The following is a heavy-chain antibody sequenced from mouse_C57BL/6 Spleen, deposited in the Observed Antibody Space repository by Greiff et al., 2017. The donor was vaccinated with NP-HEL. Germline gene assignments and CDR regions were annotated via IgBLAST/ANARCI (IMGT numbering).Heavy chain of an antibody. CDR2: INPNYGTT. CDR1: GYSFTDYN. D-gene: IGHD1-1*01. V-gene: IGHV1-39*01. CDR3: YYYGSSYWYFDV. Sequence: EVQLQQSGPELVKPGASVKISCKASGYSFTDYNMNWVKQSNGKSLEWIGVINPNYGTTSYNQKFKGKATLTVDKSSSTAYMQLNSLTSEDSAVYYCYYYGSSYWYFDVWGTGTTVTVSS. J-gene: IGHJ1*03.